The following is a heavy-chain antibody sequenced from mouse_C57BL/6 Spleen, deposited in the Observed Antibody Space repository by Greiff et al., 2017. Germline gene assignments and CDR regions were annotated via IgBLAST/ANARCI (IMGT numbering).Heavy chain of an antibody. CDR2: SRNKANDYTT. Sequence: EVHLVESGGGLVQSGRSLRLSCATSGFTFSDFYMEWVRQAPGKGLEWIAASRNKANDYTTEYSASVKGRFIVSRDTSQSILYLQMNALRAEDTAIYYCARDASHYGYFDYWGQGTTLTVSS. CDR3: ARDASHYGYFDY. V-gene: IGHV7-1*01. D-gene: IGHD1-1*01. J-gene: IGHJ2*01. CDR1: GFTFSDFY.